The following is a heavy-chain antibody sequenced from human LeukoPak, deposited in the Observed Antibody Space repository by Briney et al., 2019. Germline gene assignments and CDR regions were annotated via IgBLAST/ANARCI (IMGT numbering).Heavy chain of an antibody. CDR1: GFTFSSYA. J-gene: IGHJ3*02. V-gene: IGHV3-30-3*01. CDR3: ARDDAFDI. Sequence: PGGSLRLSCAASGFTFSSYAMHWVRQAPGKGLEWVAVISYDGSNKYYADSVKGRFTISRDNSKNTLYLQMNGLRAEDTAVYYCARDDAFDIWGQGTMVTVSS. CDR2: ISYDGSNK.